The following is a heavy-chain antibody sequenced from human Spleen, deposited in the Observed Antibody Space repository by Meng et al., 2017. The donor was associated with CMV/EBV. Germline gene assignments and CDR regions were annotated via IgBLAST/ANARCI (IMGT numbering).Heavy chain of an antibody. V-gene: IGHV3-23*01. CDR1: GFTFSSYA. CDR2: IGDGRGSM. CDR3: AKDVQARVWRGSRYYYYFHGMDA. J-gene: IGHJ6*02. Sequence: GESLKISCAASGFTFSSYAMSWVRQAPGKGLEWVSGIGDGRGSMYYADSVRGRFTISRDNSKNTLYLQMNSLRAEDTAIYYCAKDVQARVWRGSRYYYYFHGMDAWGQGTTVTVSS. D-gene: IGHD3-3*01.